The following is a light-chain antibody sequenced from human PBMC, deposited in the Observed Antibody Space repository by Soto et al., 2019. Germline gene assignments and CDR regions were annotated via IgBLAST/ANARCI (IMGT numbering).Light chain of an antibody. J-gene: IGKJ1*01. CDR1: RSVSSYY. Sequence: EIVLTQSPGTLSLSPGETATLSCRASRSVSSYYLAWYQQRPGQAPRLLINRATNRATGIPDRFTGSGSGTDFTLTIIRLEAADVAVYYCQHYGSSPRTFGQGTKVDIK. CDR3: QHYGSSPRT. CDR2: RAT. V-gene: IGKV3-20*01.